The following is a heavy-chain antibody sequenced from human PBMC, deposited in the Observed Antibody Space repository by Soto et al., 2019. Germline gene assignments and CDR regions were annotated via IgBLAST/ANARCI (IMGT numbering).Heavy chain of an antibody. CDR1: GGSISSYY. CDR3: ARETRLYGMDV. V-gene: IGHV4-59*01. Sequence: QVQLQESGPGLVKPSETLSLTCTVSGGSISSYYWSWIRQPPRKGLEWIGYIYYSGSTNYNPSLNSRVTISVDTSKNQFSLKLSSVTAADPAVYYCARETRLYGMDVWGQGTTVTVSS. CDR2: IYYSGST. J-gene: IGHJ6*02.